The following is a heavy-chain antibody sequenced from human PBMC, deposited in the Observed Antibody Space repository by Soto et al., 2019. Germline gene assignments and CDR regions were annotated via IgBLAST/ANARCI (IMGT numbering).Heavy chain of an antibody. V-gene: IGHV4-30-4*01. D-gene: IGHD5-12*01. CDR2: IYYSGST. CDR1: GGSIGSVDDY. J-gene: IGHJ5*02. Sequence: SETLSLTCTVSGGSIGSVDDYWSWIRQPPGKGLEWIGYIYYSGSTYYNPSLKSRVTISVDTSKNQFSLNLSSVTAADTAMYYCVCAGVATIYPGNNWFAPWGQGTLVTVSS. CDR3: VCAGVATIYPGNNWFAP.